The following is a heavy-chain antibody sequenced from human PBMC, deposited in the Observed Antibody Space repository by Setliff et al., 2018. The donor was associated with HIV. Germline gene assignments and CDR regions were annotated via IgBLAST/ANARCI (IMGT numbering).Heavy chain of an antibody. Sequence: PSETLSLTCSVSGGSISNFYWSWIRQPPGKGLEWVGHIYSIGDTNYNPSLKSRVTISVDTSKNQFSLRLSSVTAADTAVYYCARLHPGGYDPYYYNYYMDVWGRGTTVTVSS. D-gene: IGHD5-12*01. V-gene: IGHV4-4*09. CDR1: GGSISNFY. J-gene: IGHJ6*03. CDR3: ARLHPGGYDPYYYNYYMDV. CDR2: IYSIGDT.